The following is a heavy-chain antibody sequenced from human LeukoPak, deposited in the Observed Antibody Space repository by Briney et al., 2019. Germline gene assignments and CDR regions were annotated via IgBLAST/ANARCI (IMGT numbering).Heavy chain of an antibody. CDR3: ASQEYYGMDV. V-gene: IGHV1-2*06. CDR2: INPNSGGT. J-gene: IGHJ6*02. Sequence: ASVKVSCKASGYTFTGYYMHWVRQAPGQGLEWMGRINPNSGGTNYAQKFQGRVTMTRNTSISTAYMELSSLRSEDTAVYYCASQEYYGMDVWGQGTTVTVSS. CDR1: GYTFTGYY.